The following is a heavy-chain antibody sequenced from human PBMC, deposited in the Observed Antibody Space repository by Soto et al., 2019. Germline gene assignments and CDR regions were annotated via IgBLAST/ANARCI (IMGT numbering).Heavy chain of an antibody. CDR2: IYHNGRT. D-gene: IGHD3-10*01. J-gene: IGHJ5*02. Sequence: QVHLEESGPGLVRPSGNLSLTCTVSGVPISSYDWWTWVRQTPGQGMEWIGEIYHNGRTNYNPSLNSRVSLSIVKSKNQFSLNLQTLTAADTAVYYCARGTLIGSSTRNWFDPWGQGAQVTVSS. V-gene: IGHV4-4*02. CDR1: GVPISSYDW. CDR3: ARGTLIGSSTRNWFDP.